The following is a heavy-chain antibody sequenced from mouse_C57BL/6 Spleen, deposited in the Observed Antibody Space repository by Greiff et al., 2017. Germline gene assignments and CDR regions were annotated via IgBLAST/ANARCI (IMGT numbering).Heavy chain of an antibody. CDR1: GYTFTSYW. CDR3: AGWVTDYFDY. CDR2: IDPTDSEA. D-gene: IGHD2-1*01. V-gene: IGHV1-52*01. J-gene: IGHJ2*01. Sequence: QVQLQQPGAELVRPGSSVNLSCKASGYTFTSYWVHWVKQRPIQGLEWIGNIDPTDSEAYYNQRFSDKATLTVDKSSSTAYMQLGSLTSEDSAVYYCAGWVTDYFDYWGQGTTLTVSS.